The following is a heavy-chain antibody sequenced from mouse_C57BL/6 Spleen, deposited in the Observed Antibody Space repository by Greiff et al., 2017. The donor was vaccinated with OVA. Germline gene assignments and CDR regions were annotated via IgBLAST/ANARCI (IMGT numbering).Heavy chain of an antibody. CDR2: ISYDGSN. CDR3: ARAYYGSSYAGFAY. D-gene: IGHD1-1*01. CDR1: GYSIPSGYY. V-gene: IGHV3-6*01. J-gene: IGHJ3*01. Sequence: EVQLQESGPGLVKPSQSLSLTCSVTGYSIPSGYYWNWIRQFPGNKLEWMGYISYDGSNNYNPSLKNRISITRDTSKNQFFLKLNSVTTEDTATYYCARAYYGSSYAGFAYWGQGTLVTVSA.